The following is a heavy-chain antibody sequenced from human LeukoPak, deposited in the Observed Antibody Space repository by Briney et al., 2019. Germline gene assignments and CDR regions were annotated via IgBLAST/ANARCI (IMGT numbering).Heavy chain of an antibody. J-gene: IGHJ4*02. CDR1: GGSFSGYY. CDR2: IYFSGGT. V-gene: IGHV4-34*01. Sequence: PSQTLSLTCAVYGGSFSGYYWSWIRQPPGKGLEWSGSIYFSGGTYYNASLKSRVTISVDTSKNQFSLKLSSVTAADTAVYYCARQTGSGLFSLPGGQGTLVTVSS. CDR3: ARQTGSGLFSLP. D-gene: IGHD3-10*01.